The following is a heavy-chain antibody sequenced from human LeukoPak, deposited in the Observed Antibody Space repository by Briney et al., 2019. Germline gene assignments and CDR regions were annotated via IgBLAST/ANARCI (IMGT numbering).Heavy chain of an antibody. J-gene: IGHJ5*02. CDR3: VRGRAWFDP. CDR1: GGSISSYY. Sequence: SETLSLTCTVSGGSISSYYWSWIRQPPGKGLEWIGYIYYSGNTNYTSSLEGRVTISVDTSKNQFSLRLNSVTAADTAVYYCVRGRAWFDPWGQGTLVTVSS. CDR2: IYYSGNT. D-gene: IGHD3-10*01. V-gene: IGHV4-59*01.